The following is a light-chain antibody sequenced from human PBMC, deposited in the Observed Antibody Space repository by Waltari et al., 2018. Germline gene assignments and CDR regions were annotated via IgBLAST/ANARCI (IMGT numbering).Light chain of an antibody. CDR1: QSIAIN. Sequence: IVMTQSPATLSVSPGERATLSCRASQSIAINLAWYQQKPGQAPRLLIYGASTMATGFSARFSGSGSGTEFTLTISSLQSEDFVVYYCQQYNKWPRTFGQGTKLEI. CDR2: GAS. V-gene: IGKV3-15*01. J-gene: IGKJ2*01. CDR3: QQYNKWPRT.